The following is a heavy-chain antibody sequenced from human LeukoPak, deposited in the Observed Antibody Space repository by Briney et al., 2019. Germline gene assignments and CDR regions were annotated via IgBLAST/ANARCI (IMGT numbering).Heavy chain of an antibody. V-gene: IGHV3-30-3*01. CDR1: GFTFSSYA. J-gene: IGHJ6*02. CDR2: ISYDGSNK. D-gene: IGHD2-15*01. CDR3: ARDAYCSGGSCKRRGAFDYYYYGMDV. Sequence: GGSLRLSCAASGFTFSSYAMHWVRQAPGKGLEWVAFISYDGSNKYYADSVKGRFTISRDNSKNTLYLQMNSLRAEDTAVYYCARDAYCSGGSCKRRGAFDYYYYGMDVWGQGTTVTVSS.